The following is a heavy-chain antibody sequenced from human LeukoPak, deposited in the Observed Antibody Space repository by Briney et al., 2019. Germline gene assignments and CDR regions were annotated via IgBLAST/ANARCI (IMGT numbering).Heavy chain of an antibody. J-gene: IGHJ4*02. CDR1: GFTFSSYW. D-gene: IGHD3-10*01. CDR3: ARDRRGPFDY. Sequence: GGSLRLSCGASGFTFSSYWMSWVRQAPGKGLEWVANIKEDGSEKYYVDSVKGRFTISRDNAKNSLYLQVNSLRAEDTAVYYCARDRRGPFDYWGQGTLVTVSS. V-gene: IGHV3-7*03. CDR2: IKEDGSEK.